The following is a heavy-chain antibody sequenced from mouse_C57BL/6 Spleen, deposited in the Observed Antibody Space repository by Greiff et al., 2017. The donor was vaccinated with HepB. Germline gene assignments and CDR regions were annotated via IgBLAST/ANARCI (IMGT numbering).Heavy chain of an antibody. J-gene: IGHJ3*01. CDR3: ARDRSDYGFAY. D-gene: IGHD2-4*01. CDR2: ISDGGSYT. CDR1: GFTFSSYA. Sequence: EVQRVESGGGLVKPGGSLKLSCAASGFTFSSYAMSWVRQTPEKRLEWVATISDGGSYTYYPDNVKGRFTISRDNAKNNLYLQMSHLKSEDTAMYYCARDRSDYGFAYWGQGTLVTVSA. V-gene: IGHV5-4*01.